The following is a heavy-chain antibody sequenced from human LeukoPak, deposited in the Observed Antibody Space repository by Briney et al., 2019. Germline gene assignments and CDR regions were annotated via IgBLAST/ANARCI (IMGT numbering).Heavy chain of an antibody. CDR2: ISSSSSTI. D-gene: IGHD3-22*01. J-gene: IGHJ4*02. CDR1: GFTFSSYS. Sequence: PGGSLRLSCAASGFTFSSYSMNWVRQAPGKGLEWVSYISSSSSTIYYADSVKGRFTISRDNAKNSLYLQMNSLRADDTAVYYCARALYDSSGYYSHFDYWGQGTLVTVSS. V-gene: IGHV3-48*01. CDR3: ARALYDSSGYYSHFDY.